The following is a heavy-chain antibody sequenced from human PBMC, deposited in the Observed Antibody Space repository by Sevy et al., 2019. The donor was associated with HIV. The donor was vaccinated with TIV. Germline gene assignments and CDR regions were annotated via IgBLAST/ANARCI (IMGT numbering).Heavy chain of an antibody. CDR1: GFTFSSYS. CDR3: SREGYCSSTSCYRHYYYGMDV. V-gene: IGHV3-21*01. CDR2: ISSSSSSYI. J-gene: IGHJ6*02. D-gene: IGHD2-2*02. Sequence: GGSLRLSCAASGFTFSSYSMNWVRQAPGKGLEWVSSISSSSSSYIYYADSVKGRFTISRDNAKNSLYLQMNSLRAEDTGVYYWSREGYCSSTSCYRHYYYGMDVWGQGTTVTVSS.